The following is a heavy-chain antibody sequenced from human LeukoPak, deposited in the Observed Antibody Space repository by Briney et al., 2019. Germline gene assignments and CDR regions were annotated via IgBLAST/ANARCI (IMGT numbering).Heavy chain of an antibody. Sequence: GGSLRLSCAASGFTFDDYGMSWVRQAPGKGLEWVAVILYDGSNKYYADSVKGRFTISRDNSKNTLYLQMNSLRAEDTAVYYCARVATYYYDSSGPLYWGQGTLVTVSS. CDR2: ILYDGSNK. D-gene: IGHD3-22*01. CDR1: GFTFDDYG. J-gene: IGHJ4*02. CDR3: ARVATYYYDSSGPLY. V-gene: IGHV3-30*03.